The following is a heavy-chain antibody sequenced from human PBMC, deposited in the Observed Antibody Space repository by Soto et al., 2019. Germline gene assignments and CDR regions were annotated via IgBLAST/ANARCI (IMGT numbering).Heavy chain of an antibody. Sequence: PSETLSLTCAVSGGSISSGGYSWSWIRQPPGKGLEWIGYIYHSGSTYYNPSLKSRVAISVDKSKNQFSLKLSSVTAADTAVYYCARNRDSSSPFHYWGQGTLVTVSS. CDR3: ARNRDSSSPFHY. V-gene: IGHV4-30-2*01. CDR2: IYHSGST. J-gene: IGHJ4*02. CDR1: GGSISSGGYS. D-gene: IGHD6-13*01.